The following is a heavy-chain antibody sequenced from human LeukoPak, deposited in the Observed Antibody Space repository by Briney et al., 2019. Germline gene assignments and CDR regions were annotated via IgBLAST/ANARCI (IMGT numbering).Heavy chain of an antibody. V-gene: IGHV4-59*08. CDR2: IYYSGST. J-gene: IGHJ4*02. CDR1: GGSISSYY. Sequence: SETLSLTCTVSGGSISSYYWSWIRQPPGKGLEWIGYIYYSGSTNYNPSLKSRVTISVDTSKNQFSLKLSSVTAADTAVYYCARHVRHYDSSGYADYWGQGTLVTVSS. CDR3: ARHVRHYDSSGYADY. D-gene: IGHD3-22*01.